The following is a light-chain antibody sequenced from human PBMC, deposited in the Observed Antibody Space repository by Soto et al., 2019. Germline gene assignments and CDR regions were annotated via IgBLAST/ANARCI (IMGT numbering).Light chain of an antibody. V-gene: IGKV3D-15*01. Sequence: TQSASTLSLSQRERATLSCRASESVSSFLACYQQKAGQAPRLLVYDASNRATGTPARFSGSGSGTEFTLSISSLQSEDFAVYYCKQYKEWPPFTFCQRARLE. CDR3: KQYKEWPPFT. J-gene: IGKJ5*01. CDR2: DAS. CDR1: ESVSSF.